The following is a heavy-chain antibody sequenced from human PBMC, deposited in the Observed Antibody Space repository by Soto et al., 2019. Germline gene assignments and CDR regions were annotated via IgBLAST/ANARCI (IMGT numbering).Heavy chain of an antibody. CDR2: INSDGSST. D-gene: IGHD6-19*01. J-gene: IGHJ4*02. V-gene: IGHV3-74*01. CDR1: GFTLSSYW. Sequence: EVQLVESGGGLVQPGGPLRVSCEASGFTLSSYWMNWVRQAPGKGRGWVSRINSDGSSTSYADSVKGRFTISRDNAKNTLYLQMNSLRAEDTAIYYCARRGAVAGLHYWGQGTLVTVSS. CDR3: ARRGAVAGLHY.